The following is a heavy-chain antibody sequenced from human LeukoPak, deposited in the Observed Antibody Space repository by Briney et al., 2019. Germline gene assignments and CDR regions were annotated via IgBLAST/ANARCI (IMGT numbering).Heavy chain of an antibody. CDR2: INHSGST. V-gene: IGHV4-34*01. D-gene: IGHD3-10*01. CDR3: AREWRYYYGSGPRGYFDY. Sequence: KPSETLSLTCAVYGGSFSGYYWSWIRQPPGKGLEWIGEINHSGSTNYNPSLKSRVTISVDTSKNQFSLKLSSVTAADTAVYYCAREWRYYYGSGPRGYFDYWGQGTLVTVSS. CDR1: GGSFSGYY. J-gene: IGHJ4*02.